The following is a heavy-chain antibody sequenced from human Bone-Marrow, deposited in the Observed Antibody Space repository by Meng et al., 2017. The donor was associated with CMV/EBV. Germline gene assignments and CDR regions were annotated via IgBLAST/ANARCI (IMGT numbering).Heavy chain of an antibody. V-gene: IGHV3-21*04. J-gene: IGHJ4*02. CDR1: GFTFSSYS. CDR2: ISSSSSYI. Sequence: GESLKISCAASGFTFSSYSMNWVRQAPGKGLEWVSSISSSSSYIYYADSVKGRFTISRDNAKNSLYLQMNSLRAEDTAVYYCARDRGDYGGNVGFIYYWGQGILVTVSS. CDR3: ARDRGDYGGNVGFIYY. D-gene: IGHD4-23*01.